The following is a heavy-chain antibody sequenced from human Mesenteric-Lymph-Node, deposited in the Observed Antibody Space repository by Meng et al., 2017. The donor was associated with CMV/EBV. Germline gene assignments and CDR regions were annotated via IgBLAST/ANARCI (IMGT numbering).Heavy chain of an antibody. CDR2: IIPILDIT. D-gene: IGHD2/OR15-2a*01. CDR3: ARERLEYCNSPTCHYYFDF. V-gene: IGHV1-69*04. Sequence: SVKVSCKTSGDTFSRHGISWVRQAPGQGLEWMARIIPILDITTYAQNFQGRVTVTADKSTSTTYMEVSSLTSEDTAVYYCARERLEYCNSPTCHYYFDFWGQGSLVTVSS. CDR1: GDTFSRHG. J-gene: IGHJ4*02.